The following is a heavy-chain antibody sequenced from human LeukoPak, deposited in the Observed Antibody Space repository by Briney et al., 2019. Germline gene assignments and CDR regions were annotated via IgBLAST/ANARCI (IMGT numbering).Heavy chain of an antibody. Sequence: ASVKVSCKSSGYTFTDYYIHWVRQAPGQGLEWVGWINPDNGGINFAQKFQGRVTLTRDTSISTAYMELSRLRSDDTAVYYCATKHCSSSSCEDWLDPWGQGTLVTVTS. J-gene: IGHJ5*02. CDR1: GYTFTDYY. V-gene: IGHV1-2*02. D-gene: IGHD2-2*01. CDR3: ATKHCSSSSCEDWLDP. CDR2: INPDNGGI.